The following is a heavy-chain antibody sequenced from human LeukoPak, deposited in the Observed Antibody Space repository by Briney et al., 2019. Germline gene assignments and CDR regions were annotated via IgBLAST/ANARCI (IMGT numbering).Heavy chain of an antibody. Sequence: PGGSLRLSCAASGFTFSSYAMSWVRQAPGKGLEWVSAISGSGGSTYYADSVKGRFTISRDNSKNTLYLQVNSLRAEDTAVYYCAKSESGSYSGDFDYWGQGTLVTVSS. J-gene: IGHJ4*02. CDR2: ISGSGGST. CDR3: AKSESGSYSGDFDY. V-gene: IGHV3-23*01. D-gene: IGHD3-10*01. CDR1: GFTFSSYA.